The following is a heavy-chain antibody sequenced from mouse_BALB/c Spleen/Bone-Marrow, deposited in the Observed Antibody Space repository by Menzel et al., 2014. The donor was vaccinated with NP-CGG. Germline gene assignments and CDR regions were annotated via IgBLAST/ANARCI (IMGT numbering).Heavy chain of an antibody. J-gene: IGHJ2*01. CDR2: INPDSSTI. CDR1: GLDFSRYW. CDR3: ARQGYYGYSDY. V-gene: IGHV4-1*02. D-gene: IGHD1-2*01. Sequence: EVMLVESGGGLVQPGGSLKLSCAASGLDFSRYWMSWVRQAPGKGLEWIGEINPDSSTINYTPSLKDKFIISRDNAKNTLYLQMRKVRSEDTALYYCARQGYYGYSDYWGQGTTLTVSS.